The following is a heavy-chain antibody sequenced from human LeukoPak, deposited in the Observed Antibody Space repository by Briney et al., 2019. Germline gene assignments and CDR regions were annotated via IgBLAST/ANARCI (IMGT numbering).Heavy chain of an antibody. D-gene: IGHD1-26*01. CDR1: GFTFSSNW. CDR3: ARDNRKVGATFSYYYGLDV. Sequence: KPGGSLRLSCAASGFTFSSNWMHWVRQAPGKGLVWVSRINEDGSTTNYADSVKGRFTISRDNAKNSLYLQMNSLRAEDTAVYYCARDNRKVGATFSYYYGLDVWGQGTTVTVSS. CDR2: INEDGSTT. J-gene: IGHJ6*02. V-gene: IGHV3-74*01.